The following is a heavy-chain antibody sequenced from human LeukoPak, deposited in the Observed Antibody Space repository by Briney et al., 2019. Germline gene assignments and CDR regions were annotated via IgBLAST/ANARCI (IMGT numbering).Heavy chain of an antibody. CDR2: IYYIGST. Sequence: SETLSLTCSVSGGSINNYYWSWLRQPPGRGLEWIGYIYYIGSTSYNPSLKSRLTISVDTSNNQFSLKLRSVTAADTGVYFCARGGRSASAYYYMDVWGRGTTVTVSS. V-gene: IGHV4-59*12. D-gene: IGHD2-2*01. J-gene: IGHJ6*03. CDR3: ARGGRSASAYYYMDV. CDR1: GGSINNYY.